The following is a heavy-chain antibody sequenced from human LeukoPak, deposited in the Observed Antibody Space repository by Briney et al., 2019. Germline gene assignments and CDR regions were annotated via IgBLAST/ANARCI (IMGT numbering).Heavy chain of an antibody. Sequence: GGSLRLSCAASGFTFSRDSMNWVRQAPGKGLEWISYISHDGAIIYYADSVRGRFTISRDNSKNTLYLQMNSLRAEDTAVYYCAKRFISEFDYWGQGTLVTVSS. CDR1: GFTFSRDS. CDR2: ISHDGAII. CDR3: AKRFISEFDY. D-gene: IGHD3-3*01. J-gene: IGHJ4*02. V-gene: IGHV3-48*01.